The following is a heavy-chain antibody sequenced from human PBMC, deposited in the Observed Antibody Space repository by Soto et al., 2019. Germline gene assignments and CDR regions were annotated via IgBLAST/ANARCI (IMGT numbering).Heavy chain of an antibody. J-gene: IGHJ4*02. D-gene: IGHD3-3*01. Sequence: GGSLRVSCAASGFTFSNFGRHWVRQAPGKGLEWVAAISADGSDKYFSGSVKGRFTISRDNSKNTLFLQMNSLRLEDTAVYYCVKGSDVARQELDYWGQGTLVTVSS. CDR1: GFTFSNFG. V-gene: IGHV3-30*18. CDR3: VKGSDVARQELDY. CDR2: ISADGSDK.